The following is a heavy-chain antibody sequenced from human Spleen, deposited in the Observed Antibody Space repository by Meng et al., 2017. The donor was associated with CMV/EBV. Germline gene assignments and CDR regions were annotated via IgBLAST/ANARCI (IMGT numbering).Heavy chain of an antibody. CDR2: IFYSETT. CDR1: GGSVSSGSYY. CDR3: ARLNAYYDSWSVSDY. V-gene: IGHV4-31*02. J-gene: IGHJ4*02. D-gene: IGHD3-3*01. Sequence: SGGSVSSGSYYWSWIRQHPGKGLEWIGHIFYSETTYYNPSLKSRVFISVDTSKNQLSLKLSSVTAADTAVYYCARLNAYYDSWSVSDYWGQGTLVTVSS.